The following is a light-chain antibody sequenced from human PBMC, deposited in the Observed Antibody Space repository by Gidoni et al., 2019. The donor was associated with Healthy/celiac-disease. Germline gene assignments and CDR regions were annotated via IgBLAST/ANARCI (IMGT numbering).Light chain of an antibody. Sequence: EVVLTQSPATMSLSPGESATLSCRAMQSVSSYLAWYQQKPGQAPRPLIYEASNRAAGIPARFSGSEFGTVFPLTLTSREPEDFPVYYCQQRSNPPLTFGGGTKVEIK. J-gene: IGKJ4*01. CDR1: QSVSSY. CDR3: QQRSNPPLT. V-gene: IGKV3-11*01. CDR2: EAS.